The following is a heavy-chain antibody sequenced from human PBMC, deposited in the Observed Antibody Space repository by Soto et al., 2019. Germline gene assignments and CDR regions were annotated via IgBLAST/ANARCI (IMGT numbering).Heavy chain of an antibody. CDR3: VKDRVPGAYGNYYRMDV. V-gene: IGHV3-30*18. J-gene: IGHJ6*02. D-gene: IGHD5-12*01. CDR2: ISYDGSDK. CDR1: GFTFNNSG. Sequence: SGGSLRLSCIVSGFTFNNSGMHWVRQAPGKGLEWMAVISYDGSDKYYADSVKGRVIISRDNSKNTLNLEMNSLRAEDTAIYYCVKDRVPGAYGNYYRMDVWGQGTKATVYS.